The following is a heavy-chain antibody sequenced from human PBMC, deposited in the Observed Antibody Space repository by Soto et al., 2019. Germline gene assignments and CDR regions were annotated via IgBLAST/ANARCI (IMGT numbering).Heavy chain of an antibody. J-gene: IGHJ5*02. CDR2: ISGSGST. CDR3: AKDYLRWAQS. CDR1: GFTFSDYG. Sequence: PGESLKISCAASGFTFSDYGMSWVRQAPGKGLEWVSAISGSGSTFYADSVKGRFTISRDNSKNTLYLQMNSLRAEDTAVYYCAKDYLRWAQSWGQGTLVTVSS. D-gene: IGHD1-26*01. V-gene: IGHV3-23*01.